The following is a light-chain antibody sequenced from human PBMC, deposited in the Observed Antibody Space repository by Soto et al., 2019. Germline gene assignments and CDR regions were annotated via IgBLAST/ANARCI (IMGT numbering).Light chain of an antibody. CDR1: QDISGA. V-gene: IGKV1-13*02. CDR2: DVS. Sequence: AIQLTQSPSSLSASVGDRVTITCRASQDISGALAWYQQKPGKAPKILIYDVSTLESGVPSRFSGSSSGPDFTLTISSLQPVDFATYYCQQFNSYPITFGQGTRLEIK. CDR3: QQFNSYPIT. J-gene: IGKJ5*01.